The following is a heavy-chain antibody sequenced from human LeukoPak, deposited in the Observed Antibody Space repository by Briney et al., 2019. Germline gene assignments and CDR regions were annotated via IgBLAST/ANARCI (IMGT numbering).Heavy chain of an antibody. V-gene: IGHV3-48*01. J-gene: IGHJ4*02. CDR3: VRVKGTYFDY. Sequence: GGSLGLSCTASGFPLSSYSINWVRQAPGKGLEWISYISSSSSNIYYLDSVQGRLTVSRDNERNSLFLQIDSPRAEDTAVYYCVRVKGTYFDYWGQGSLVTVSS. CDR1: GFPLSSYS. CDR2: ISSSSSNI. D-gene: IGHD1-1*01.